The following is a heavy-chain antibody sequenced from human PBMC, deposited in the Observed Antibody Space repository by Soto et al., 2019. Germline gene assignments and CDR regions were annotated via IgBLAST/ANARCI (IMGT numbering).Heavy chain of an antibody. V-gene: IGHV3-7*05. J-gene: IGHJ5*02. CDR3: TTTGTYTAS. CDR2: INPDGSEE. CDR1: GFTFRTYW. Sequence: GGSLSLSCAASGFTFRTYWMRWVRQAPGKGLEWVASINPDGSEELYVGSVKGRFTISRDNAKNSLYLQMNSLRAEDTAVYYCTTTGTYTASWGQGTLVTVSS. D-gene: IGHD1-7*01.